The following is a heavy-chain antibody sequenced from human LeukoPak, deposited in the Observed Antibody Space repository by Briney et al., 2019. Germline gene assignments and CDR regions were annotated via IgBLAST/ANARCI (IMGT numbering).Heavy chain of an antibody. CDR2: IYYSGST. J-gene: IGHJ4*02. CDR1: GGSISSGSYY. D-gene: IGHD5-18*01. V-gene: IGHV4-39*07. Sequence: SETLSLTCTVSGGSISSGSYYWSWIRQPAGKGLEWIGSIYYSGSTYYNPSLKSRVTISVDTSKNQFSLKLSSATAADTAVYYCARALGKIQLWLLGWGQGTLVTVSS. CDR3: ARALGKIQLWLLG.